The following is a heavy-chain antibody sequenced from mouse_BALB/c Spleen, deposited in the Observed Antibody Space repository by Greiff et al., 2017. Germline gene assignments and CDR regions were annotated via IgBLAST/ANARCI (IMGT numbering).Heavy chain of an antibody. CDR1: GFNIKDTY. V-gene: IGHV14-3*02. J-gene: IGHJ2*01. D-gene: IGHD3-2*01. Sequence: EVQLVESGAELVKPGASVKLSCTASGFNIKDTYMHWVKQRPEQGLEWIGRIDPANGNTKYDPKFQGKATITADTSSNTAYLQLSSLTSEDTAVYYCARTARTYLDYWGQGTTLTVSS. CDR2: IDPANGNT. CDR3: ARTARTYLDY.